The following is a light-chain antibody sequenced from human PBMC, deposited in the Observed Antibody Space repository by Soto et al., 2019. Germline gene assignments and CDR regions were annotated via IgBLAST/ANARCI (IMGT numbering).Light chain of an antibody. CDR1: QSISDW. Sequence: DMQMTQSPSTLSASVGDRVTITCRASQSISDWLAWYQQKPGKAPKLLIYKASSLESGVPSRFSGSGSGTEFNLTISSLQPDDFATYYCLQYNTYSTFGPGTKVDIK. CDR2: KAS. V-gene: IGKV1-5*03. J-gene: IGKJ3*01. CDR3: LQYNTYST.